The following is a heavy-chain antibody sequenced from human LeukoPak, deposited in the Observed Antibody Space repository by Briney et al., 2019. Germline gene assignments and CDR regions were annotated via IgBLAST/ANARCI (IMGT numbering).Heavy chain of an antibody. CDR3: ARGPRYYYDSSALGNAFDI. D-gene: IGHD3-22*01. Sequence: ASVKVSCKASGYTVTSYDINWVRQATGQGLEWMGWMNPNSGNTGYAQKFQGRVTMTRNTSISTAYMELSSLRSEDTAVYYCARGPRYYYDSSALGNAFDIWGQGTMVTVSS. J-gene: IGHJ3*02. CDR1: GYTVTSYD. CDR2: MNPNSGNT. V-gene: IGHV1-8*01.